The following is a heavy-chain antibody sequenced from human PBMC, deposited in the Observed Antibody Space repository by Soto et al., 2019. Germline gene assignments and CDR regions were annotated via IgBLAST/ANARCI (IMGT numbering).Heavy chain of an antibody. CDR2: ISYDGSDK. CDR3: ARDGRSITVTGVTLRGIQH. CDR1: GFTFSSHA. Sequence: QVQLVESGGGVVQPGRSLRLSCAASGFTFSSHAMHWVRLAPGKGLEWVALISYDGSDKFYADSVKGRFTISRDNSKNTLYLQMNSPRTEDTAVYYCARDGRSITVTGVTLRGIQHWGQGTLVTVSS. V-gene: IGHV3-30-3*01. D-gene: IGHD6-19*01. J-gene: IGHJ1*01.